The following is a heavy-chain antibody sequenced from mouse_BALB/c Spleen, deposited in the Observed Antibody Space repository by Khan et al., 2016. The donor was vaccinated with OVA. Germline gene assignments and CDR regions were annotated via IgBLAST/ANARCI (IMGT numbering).Heavy chain of an antibody. Sequence: EVELVESGGGLVQPGGSRKLPCAASGFTFSRFGMHWVRQAPEKGLEWVAYISSGSSTIYYADTVKGRFTISRDNPKNTLFLQMTSLRSEDTAMYDCARDSNFDYWGQGTTLTVSS. J-gene: IGHJ2*01. V-gene: IGHV5-17*02. CDR1: GFTFSRFG. CDR3: ARDSNFDY. CDR2: ISSGSSTI.